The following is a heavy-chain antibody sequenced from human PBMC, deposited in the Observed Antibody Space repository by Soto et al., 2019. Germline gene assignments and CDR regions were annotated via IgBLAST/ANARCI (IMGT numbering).Heavy chain of an antibody. Sequence: QVQLQESGPGLVKPSQTLSLTCTVSVGSITSSGYYWSWIRQHPGEGLEWIGFTSNSGSTSYNPSLKSRVTISVDTSSNQFSLNLKSVTAADTAVYYCARGGGSTKVDYWGQGTLVTVSP. V-gene: IGHV4-31*03. CDR2: TSNSGST. CDR1: VGSITSSGYY. J-gene: IGHJ4*02. D-gene: IGHD2-2*01. CDR3: ARGGGSTKVDY.